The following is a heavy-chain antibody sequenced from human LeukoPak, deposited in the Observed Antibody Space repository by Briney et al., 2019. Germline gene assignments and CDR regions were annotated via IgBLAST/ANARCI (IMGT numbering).Heavy chain of an antibody. CDR3: AREVWQQLVRVIDY. D-gene: IGHD6-13*01. Sequence: PSETLSLTCTVSGGSISSYYWSWIRQPAGKGLEWIGRIYTSGSTNYNPSLKSRATMSVDTSKNQFSLKLSSVTAADTAVYYCAREVWQQLVRVIDYWGQGTLVTVSS. J-gene: IGHJ4*02. V-gene: IGHV4-4*07. CDR1: GGSISSYY. CDR2: IYTSGST.